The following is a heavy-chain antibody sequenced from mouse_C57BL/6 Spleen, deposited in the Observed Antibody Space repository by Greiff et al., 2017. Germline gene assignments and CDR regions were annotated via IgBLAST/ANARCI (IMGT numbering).Heavy chain of an antibody. V-gene: IGHV5-17*01. J-gene: IGHJ3*01. D-gene: IGHD2-2*01. Sequence: EVKLMESGGGLVKPGGSLKLSCAASGFTFSDYGMHWVRQAPEKGLEWVAYISSGSSTIYYADTVKGRFTISRDNAKNTLFLQMTSLRSEDTAMDYCARELDYGYDGFAYWGQGTLVTVSA. CDR1: GFTFSDYG. CDR2: ISSGSSTI. CDR3: ARELDYGYDGFAY.